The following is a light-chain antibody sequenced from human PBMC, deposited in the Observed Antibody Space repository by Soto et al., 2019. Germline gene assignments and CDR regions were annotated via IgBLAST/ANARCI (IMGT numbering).Light chain of an antibody. CDR2: EVS. CDR3: NSYTSKSTGV. V-gene: IGLV2-14*01. J-gene: IGLJ1*01. CDR1: SSDVGGYNY. Sequence: QSALTQPASVSGSPGQSSTISCTGTSSDVGGYNYVSWYQQHPGKAPKLIIYEVSNRPSGVSNRVSGSKSGNTASLTISGLQAEDEADYYCNSYTSKSTGVFGTGTKLTVL.